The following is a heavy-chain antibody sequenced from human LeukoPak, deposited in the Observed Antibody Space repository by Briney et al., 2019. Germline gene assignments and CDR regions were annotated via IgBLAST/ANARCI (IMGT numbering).Heavy chain of an antibody. D-gene: IGHD6-13*01. CDR1: GFTFSSYS. CDR3: ARAGYSTSWHPLDC. Sequence: PGGSLRLSCAASGFTFSSYSMNWVRQAPGKGLEWVSYISSSSSTIYYADPVKGRFTISRDNSKNTLYLQMNSLRAEDTAAYYCARAGYSTSWHPLDCWGQGSLVTVSS. J-gene: IGHJ4*02. V-gene: IGHV3-48*01. CDR2: ISSSSSTI.